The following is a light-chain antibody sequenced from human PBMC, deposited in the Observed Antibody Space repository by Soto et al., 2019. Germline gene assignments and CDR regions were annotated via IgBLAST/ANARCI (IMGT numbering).Light chain of an antibody. CDR1: QSVSSSY. CDR2: GAS. V-gene: IGKV3-20*01. CDR3: QQYGGSRT. Sequence: EIVLTQSPGTLSFSPGERSTLSCRASQSVSSSYLAWYQQKPGQAPRLLIYGASSRATGIPDRFSGSGSGTDFTLTISRLEPEDFAVYYCQQYGGSRTFGQGTKVDIK. J-gene: IGKJ1*01.